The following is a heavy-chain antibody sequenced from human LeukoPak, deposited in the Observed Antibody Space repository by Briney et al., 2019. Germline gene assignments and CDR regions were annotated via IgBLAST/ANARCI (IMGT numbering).Heavy chain of an antibody. CDR2: INHSGSA. J-gene: IGHJ4*02. CDR3: ARVLVQGNGSSGYDEPFDY. D-gene: IGHD5-12*01. CDR1: GESFSGYY. V-gene: IGHV4-34*01. Sequence: SETLSLTCAVYGESFSGYYWSWIRQPPGKGLEWIGEINHSGSANYNPSLKSRVTISVDTSKNQFSLKLSSVTAADTAVYYCARVLVQGNGSSGYDEPFDYWGQGTLVTVSS.